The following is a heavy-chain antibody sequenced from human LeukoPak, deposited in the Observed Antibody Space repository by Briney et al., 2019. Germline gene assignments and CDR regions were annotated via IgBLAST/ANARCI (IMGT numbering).Heavy chain of an antibody. CDR1: GYSFTSYW. CDR3: ARRDPYSSSSSGPFDP. Sequence: GESLKISXKGSGYSFTSYWIGWVRQMPGKGLEWMGIIYPGDSDTIYSPSFQGQVTISADKSISTAYLQWSSLKASDTAMYYCARRDPYSSSSSGPFDPWGQGTLVTVSS. CDR2: IYPGDSDT. V-gene: IGHV5-51*01. J-gene: IGHJ5*02. D-gene: IGHD6-6*01.